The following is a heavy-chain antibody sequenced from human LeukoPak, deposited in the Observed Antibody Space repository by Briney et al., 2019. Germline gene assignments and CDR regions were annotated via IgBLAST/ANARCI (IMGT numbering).Heavy chain of an antibody. J-gene: IGHJ5*02. D-gene: IGHD2-2*02. CDR2: IYYSGST. CDR1: GGSISSGGYY. CDR3: ARGGGYCSSTSCYTDP. Sequence: PSETLSLTCTVSGGSISSGGYYWSWIRQHPGKGLEWIGYIYYSGSTYYNPSLKSRVTISVDTSKNQFSLKVSSVTAADTAVYYCARGGGYCSSTSCYTDPWGQGTLVTVSS. V-gene: IGHV4-31*03.